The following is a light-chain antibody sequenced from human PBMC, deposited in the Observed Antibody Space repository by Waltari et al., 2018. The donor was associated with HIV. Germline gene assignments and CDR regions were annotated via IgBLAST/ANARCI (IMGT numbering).Light chain of an antibody. CDR1: QNVDNW. CDR3: QQYKSYSLT. J-gene: IGKJ5*01. Sequence: DIQMTQSPSTLSASLGDRVIITCRSSQNVDNWLAWYQQRPGSAPKVLIYKTSTLQTGVPSRFSGSGSGTEFSLTISSLQPDDFATYYCQQYKSYSLTFGQGTRLEIK. CDR2: KTS. V-gene: IGKV1-5*03.